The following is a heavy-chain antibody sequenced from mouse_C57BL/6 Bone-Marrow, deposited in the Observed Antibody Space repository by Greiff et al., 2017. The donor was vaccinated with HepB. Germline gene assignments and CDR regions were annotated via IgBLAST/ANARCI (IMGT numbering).Heavy chain of an antibody. CDR1: GFSFTSYG. D-gene: IGHD1-1*01. CDR2: LWRGGST. CDR3: AKTQTTAMTTVGARYCDV. J-gene: IGHJ1*03. V-gene: IGHV2-5*01. Sequence: QVQLKESGPGLVQPSQRLSITCTVSGFSFTSYGVHWVRQSPGKGLEWLGVLWRGGSTDYNAAFMSRLSITKDNSKSQVFFKMNSLQADDTAIYYCAKTQTTAMTTVGARYCDVGGTGTTVTVSS.